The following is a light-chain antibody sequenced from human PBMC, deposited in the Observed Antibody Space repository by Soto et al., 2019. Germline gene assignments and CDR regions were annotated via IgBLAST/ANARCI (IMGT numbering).Light chain of an antibody. V-gene: IGKV3-15*01. CDR2: GAA. J-gene: IGKJ1*01. CDR3: QQYHNWPA. Sequence: EIVMTQSPATLSVSLGERATLSCRASQSVFSSLAWYQQKPGQAPRLLIYGAATRATGIPARFSGSGSGTEFTLTINSLQSEDFAVYYCQQYHNWPAFGQGTKVEIK. CDR1: QSVFSS.